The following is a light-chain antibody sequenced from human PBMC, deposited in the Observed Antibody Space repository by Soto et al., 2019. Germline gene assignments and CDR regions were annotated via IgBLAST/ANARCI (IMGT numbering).Light chain of an antibody. CDR2: VNS. J-gene: IGLJ1*01. V-gene: IGLV1-40*01. CDR1: SSNIGAGYD. CDR3: QSYDSSLSGSYV. Sequence: QSALTQPPSVSGAPGQRVTISCTGSSSNIGAGYDVHWYQQLPGTAPKLLIYVNSNRPSGVPDRFSGSKSGTSASLAITGLQAEDEADYYCQSYDSSLSGSYVLGTGTKVTVL.